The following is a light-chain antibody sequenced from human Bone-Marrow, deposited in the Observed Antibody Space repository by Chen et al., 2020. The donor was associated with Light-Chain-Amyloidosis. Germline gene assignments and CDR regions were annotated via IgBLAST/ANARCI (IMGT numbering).Light chain of an antibody. V-gene: IGLV3-21*02. CDR3: QVWDRSSDRPV. Sequence: SYVLTQLSSVSVAPGQTAPIACGGNNIGSTSVHWYQQTPGQAPLLVVYDDSDRPSGIPGRLSGSNSGNTATLTISRVEAGDEADYYCQVWDRSSDRPVFGGGTKLTVL. CDR1: NIGSTS. CDR2: DDS. J-gene: IGLJ3*02.